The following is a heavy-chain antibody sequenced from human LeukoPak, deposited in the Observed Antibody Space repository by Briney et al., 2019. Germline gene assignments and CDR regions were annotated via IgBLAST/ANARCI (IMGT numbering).Heavy chain of an antibody. CDR2: TKQGAGEK. V-gene: IGHV3-7*01. D-gene: IGHD1-26*01. Sequence: PGGSLRLSCAASGFSFSTYWMSWVRQAPGKGLEWVANTKQGAGEKYYVDSVKGRFTISRDDAKNSVYLQMNSLRVEDTAVYYCARLGSGNYHDPYDVWGQGTLVTVSS. J-gene: IGHJ3*01. CDR3: ARLGSGNYHDPYDV. CDR1: GFSFSTYW.